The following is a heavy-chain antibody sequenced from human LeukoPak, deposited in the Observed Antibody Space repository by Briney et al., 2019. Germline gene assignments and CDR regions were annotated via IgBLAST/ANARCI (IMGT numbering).Heavy chain of an antibody. Sequence: GSLRLSCAASGFTFSSYWMHWVRQAPGKGLVWVSRINSDGSSTSYADSVKGRFTISRDNAKNTLYLQMNSLRAEDTAVYYCARVGVSYCSSTSCYPDYWGQGTLVTVSA. D-gene: IGHD2-2*01. CDR3: ARVGVSYCSSTSCYPDY. J-gene: IGHJ4*02. V-gene: IGHV3-74*01. CDR1: GFTFSSYW. CDR2: INSDGSST.